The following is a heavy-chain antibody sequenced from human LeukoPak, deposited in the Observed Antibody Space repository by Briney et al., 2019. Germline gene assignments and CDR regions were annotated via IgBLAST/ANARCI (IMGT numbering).Heavy chain of an antibody. D-gene: IGHD3-3*01. CDR1: GYTFTSYY. Sequence: ASVKVSCKASGYTFTSYYMHWVRQAPGQGLEWMGIINPSGGSTSYAQKFQGRVTMTRDMSTSTVYMELSSLRSEDTAVYYCARGTIYDFAIDYHYYMDVWGKGTTVTVSS. V-gene: IGHV1-46*01. CDR3: ARGTIYDFAIDYHYYMDV. J-gene: IGHJ6*03. CDR2: INPSGGST.